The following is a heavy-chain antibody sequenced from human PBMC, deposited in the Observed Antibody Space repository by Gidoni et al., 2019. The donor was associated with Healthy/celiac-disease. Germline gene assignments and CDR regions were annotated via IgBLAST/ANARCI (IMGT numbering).Heavy chain of an antibody. CDR1: GGSISSSSYY. Sequence: QLQLQESGPGLVKPSETLSLTCPVSGGSISSSSYYWGWIRQPPGKGLEWIGSIYYSGSPYYNPSLKSRVTISVDTSKNQFSLKLSSVTAADTAVYYCARDMYDSSGYPYYFDYWGQGTLVTVSS. V-gene: IGHV4-39*07. D-gene: IGHD3-22*01. CDR3: ARDMYDSSGYPYYFDY. CDR2: IYYSGSP. J-gene: IGHJ4*02.